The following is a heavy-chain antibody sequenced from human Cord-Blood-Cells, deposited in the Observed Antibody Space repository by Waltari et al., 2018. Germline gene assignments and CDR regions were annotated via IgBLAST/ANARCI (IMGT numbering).Heavy chain of an antibody. V-gene: IGHV3-15*01. CDR3: TTDVVDCSGGSCYYCDY. D-gene: IGHD2-15*01. CDR1: GFTSRNAW. J-gene: IGHJ4*02. Sequence: EVQLVESGGGVVKPGGSLRLSCAASGFTSRNAWKRCVRQAPGEGLEGVGRIKSKTDGGTTDYAAPVKGRFTISRDDSKNTLYLQMNSLKTEDTAVYYCTTDVVDCSGGSCYYCDYWGQGTLVTVSS. CDR2: IKSKTDGGTT.